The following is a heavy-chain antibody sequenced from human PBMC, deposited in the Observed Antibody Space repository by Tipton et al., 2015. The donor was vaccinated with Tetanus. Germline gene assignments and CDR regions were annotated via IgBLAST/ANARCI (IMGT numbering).Heavy chain of an antibody. V-gene: IGHV4-39*01. CDR2: IYYNGNT. CDR1: RGSISSGTFY. CDR3: ARTADNWFDP. J-gene: IGHJ5*02. D-gene: IGHD2-21*02. Sequence: LRLSCTVSRGSISSGTFYWDWIRQPPGKGLEWIGNIYYNGNTLENPSLKGRVTLSLDKSKNQFSLNLTSVTAADTAVYYCARTADNWFDPWGQGTLVTVSS.